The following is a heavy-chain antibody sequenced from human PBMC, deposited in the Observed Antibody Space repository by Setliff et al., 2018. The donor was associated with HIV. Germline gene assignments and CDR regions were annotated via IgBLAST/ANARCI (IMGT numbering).Heavy chain of an antibody. CDR3: ARDSSTAEGGGDNFFDY. CDR2: ISSSGTYI. CDR1: GFTFSTHT. D-gene: IGHD2-21*01. V-gene: IGHV3-21*01. J-gene: IGHJ4*02. Sequence: GGSLRLSCAASGFTFSTHTMNWIRQAPGKGLEWVSSISSSGTYIYYPDSVKGRFTVSRDNAKYSLHLRMNSMRADDTAVDYCARDSSTAEGGGDNFFDYWGRGTLVTVSS.